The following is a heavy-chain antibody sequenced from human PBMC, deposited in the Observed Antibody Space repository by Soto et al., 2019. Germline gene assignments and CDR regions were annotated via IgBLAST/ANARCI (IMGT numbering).Heavy chain of an antibody. CDR1: GYTFTSYG. V-gene: IGHV1-18*01. Sequence: GASVKVSCKASGYTFTSYGISWVRQAPGQGLEWMGWISAYNGNTNYAQKLQGRVTMTTDTSTSTAYMELRSLRSDDTAVYYCARDKGYSRSPGRFDPWGQGTLVIVSS. J-gene: IGHJ5*02. D-gene: IGHD6-13*01. CDR3: ARDKGYSRSPGRFDP. CDR2: ISAYNGNT.